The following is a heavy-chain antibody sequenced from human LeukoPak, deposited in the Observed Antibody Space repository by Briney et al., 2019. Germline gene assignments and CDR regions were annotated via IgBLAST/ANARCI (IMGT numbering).Heavy chain of an antibody. V-gene: IGHV3-23*01. CDR1: GFTFISYT. J-gene: IGHJ4*02. CDR3: AKGSGYSGPPD. D-gene: IGHD5-12*01. CDR2: ISGSGGSS. Sequence: GGSLRLSCAASGFTFISYTMSWVRQAPGKGLEWVSTISGSGGSSDYAESVKGRFTISRDNSKNTVYVQMNGLRAEDTAVYYCAKGSGYSGPPDWGQGTLVTVSA.